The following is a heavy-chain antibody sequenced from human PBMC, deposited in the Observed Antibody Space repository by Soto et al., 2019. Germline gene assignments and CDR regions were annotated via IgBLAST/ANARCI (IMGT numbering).Heavy chain of an antibody. Sequence: ASVKVSCKASGYTFTTFGISWVRQAPGQGLEWMGWISAYNGYTNYAQKLQGRVTMTTDTSRSTAYMELRSLRSDDTAVYYCARDPTIFGVVQNYGMDVWGQGTTVTVSS. CDR3: ARDPTIFGVVQNYGMDV. CDR1: GYTFTTFG. CDR2: ISAYNGYT. J-gene: IGHJ6*02. V-gene: IGHV1-18*01. D-gene: IGHD3-3*01.